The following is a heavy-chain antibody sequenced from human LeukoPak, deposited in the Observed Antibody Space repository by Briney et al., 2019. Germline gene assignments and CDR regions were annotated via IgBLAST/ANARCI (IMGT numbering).Heavy chain of an antibody. V-gene: IGHV4-39*01. J-gene: IGHJ4*02. CDR3: ARGHGDYGTYYFDY. D-gene: IGHD4-17*01. Sequence: PSETLSLTCTVSGGSISSSSYFWGWIRQPPGKGLEWIGSIYFGGSTYYNPSLKSRVPISVDTSNNQFSLKLSSVTAADTAVYYCARGHGDYGTYYFDYWGQGALVTVSS. CDR1: GGSISSSSYF. CDR2: IYFGGST.